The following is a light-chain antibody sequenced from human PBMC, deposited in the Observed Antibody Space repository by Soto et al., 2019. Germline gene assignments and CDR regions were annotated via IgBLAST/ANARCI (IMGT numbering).Light chain of an antibody. V-gene: IGKV1-5*03. Sequence: DIQMTQSPSTLSASVGDRVTITCRASQTISSWXAXXQQKPGKAPKLLIYKASTLKSGVPSRLSGSGSGTEFTLTISSLQTDDFATYYCQHYNSYSEAFGQGTKVDI. CDR1: QTISSW. CDR3: QHYNSYSEA. J-gene: IGKJ1*01. CDR2: KAS.